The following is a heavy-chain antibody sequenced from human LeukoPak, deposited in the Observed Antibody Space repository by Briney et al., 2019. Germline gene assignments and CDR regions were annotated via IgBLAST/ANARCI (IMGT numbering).Heavy chain of an antibody. Sequence: ASVKVSCKASGYTFTGYYMHWVRQAAGQGREWMGWINPNSGGTNHAQKFQGRVTMTRDTSISTAYMELSSLRADDTAGDYCAIDFARTSCGYWGQGTLVTVSS. CDR2: INPNSGGT. V-gene: IGHV1-2*02. CDR3: AIDFARTSCGY. J-gene: IGHJ4*02. CDR1: GYTFTGYY. D-gene: IGHD2-2*01.